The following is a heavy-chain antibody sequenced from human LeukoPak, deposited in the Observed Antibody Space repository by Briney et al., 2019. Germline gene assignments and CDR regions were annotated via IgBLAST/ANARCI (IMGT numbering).Heavy chain of an antibody. Sequence: GGSLRLSCAASGFTFSSYAMSWVRQAPGKGLGWVSTISSSGGSTYYADSVKGRFTISRDNSNNTLFLQMNSLRAEDTAVFYCAKDRGGGYSSSSTGFDYWGQGTLVTVSS. D-gene: IGHD6-6*01. V-gene: IGHV3-23*01. CDR3: AKDRGGGYSSSSTGFDY. CDR2: ISSSGGST. J-gene: IGHJ4*02. CDR1: GFTFSSYA.